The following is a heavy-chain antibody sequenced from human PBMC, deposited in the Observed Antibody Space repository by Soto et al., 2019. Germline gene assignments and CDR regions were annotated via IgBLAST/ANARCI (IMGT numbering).Heavy chain of an antibody. D-gene: IGHD2-15*01. J-gene: IGHJ4*02. CDR1: GYTFTSYG. CDR3: ARTPLGRTIYCSGGSCYSGGFDY. V-gene: IGHV1-18*01. CDR2: ISAYNGNT. Sequence: QVQLVQSGAEVKKPGASVKVSCKASGYTFTSYGISWVRQAPGQGLEWMGWISAYNGNTNYAQKLQGRVTMTTDTSTSTAYMELRSLRSDDTAVYYCARTPLGRTIYCSGGSCYSGGFDYWGQGTLVTVSS.